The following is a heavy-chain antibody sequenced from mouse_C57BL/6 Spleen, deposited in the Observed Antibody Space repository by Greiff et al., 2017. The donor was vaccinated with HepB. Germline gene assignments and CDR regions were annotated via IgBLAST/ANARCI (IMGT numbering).Heavy chain of an antibody. D-gene: IGHD1-1*01. Sequence: VKLQQSGAELVRPGTSVKMSCKASGYTFTNYWIGWAKQRPGHGLEWIGDIYPGGGYTNYNEKFKGKATLTADKSSSTAYMQFSSLTSEDSAIYYCARMDPPLYYYGSSTRYFDVWGTGTTVTVSS. CDR1: GYTFTNYW. CDR2: IYPGGGYT. CDR3: ARMDPPLYYYGSSTRYFDV. V-gene: IGHV1-63*01. J-gene: IGHJ1*03.